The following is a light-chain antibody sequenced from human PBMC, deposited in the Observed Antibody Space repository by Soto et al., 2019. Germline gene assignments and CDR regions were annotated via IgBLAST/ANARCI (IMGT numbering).Light chain of an antibody. CDR3: GAYANCDILV. Sequence: QSVLPQPASVAGSPGQSIAISCTGTSSDVGGYNYVSWYQQHPGKAPKLMSYDVSNRPSGVSHRFSGSKPGNTASLTISGLQYEEDRDYHCGAYANCDILVXGTVTKVTVL. J-gene: IGLJ1*01. V-gene: IGLV2-14*01. CDR2: DVS. CDR1: SSDVGGYNY.